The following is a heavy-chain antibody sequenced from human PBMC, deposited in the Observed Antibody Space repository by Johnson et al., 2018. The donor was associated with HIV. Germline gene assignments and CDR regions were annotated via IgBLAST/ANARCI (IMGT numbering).Heavy chain of an antibody. Sequence: VQLVESGGGVVQPGRSLRLSCAASGFTFSSMHWDRQAPGKGLEWVSYISSSGSTIYYADSVKGRFTISRDNPKNTLYLQMSSLRAEDTAVYYCAKGDGTGAFDIWGQGTMVTVSS. CDR2: ISSSGSTI. D-gene: IGHD2-8*02. J-gene: IGHJ3*02. V-gene: IGHV3-48*01. CDR1: GFTFSS. CDR3: AKGDGTGAFDI.